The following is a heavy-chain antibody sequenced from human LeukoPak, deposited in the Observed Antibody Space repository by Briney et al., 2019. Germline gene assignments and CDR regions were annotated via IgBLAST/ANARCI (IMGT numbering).Heavy chain of an antibody. J-gene: IGHJ4*02. CDR3: ARDIGSGSFDY. CDR2: IYYSGST. D-gene: IGHD3-16*02. V-gene: IGHV4-59*01. Sequence: SETLSLTCTVSGDSIRSYYWSWIRQPPGKGLEWTAYIYYSGSTNYNPSLKSRVTIAVDTSKNQFSLKLSSVTAADTAMYYCARDIGSGSFDYWGLGTLVTVSS. CDR1: GDSIRSYY.